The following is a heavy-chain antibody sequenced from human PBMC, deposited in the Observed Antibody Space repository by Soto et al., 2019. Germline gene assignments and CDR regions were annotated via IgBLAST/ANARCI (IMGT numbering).Heavy chain of an antibody. CDR3: ARVLEVAGGFDP. CDR1: AGSISNYH. D-gene: IGHD2-15*01. CDR2: IFYTGKT. J-gene: IGHJ5*02. V-gene: IGHV4-59*01. Sequence: QVQLQESGPGLVRPSETLSLTCSVSAGSISNYHWSWIRQPPGKGLEWIGYIFYTGKTNYNPSLKGRVTISLDPSKNQFSLRLESVTAADTAVYYCARVLEVAGGFDPWGQGTLVTVSS.